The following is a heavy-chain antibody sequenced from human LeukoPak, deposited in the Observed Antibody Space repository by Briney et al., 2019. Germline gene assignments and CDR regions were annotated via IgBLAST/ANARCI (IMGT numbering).Heavy chain of an antibody. CDR3: ARDRDQDVDTAMGTPDY. J-gene: IGHJ4*02. CDR1: GFTFSSYG. Sequence: GGSLRLSCAASGFTFSSYGMTWVRQAPGRGLEWVSTVNEGGENTHYADSVKGRFTISRDNAKNTLSLQMDSLRGEDSAMYYCARDRDQDVDTAMGTPDYWGQGTLVTVSS. D-gene: IGHD5-18*01. V-gene: IGHV3-23*01. CDR2: VNEGGENT.